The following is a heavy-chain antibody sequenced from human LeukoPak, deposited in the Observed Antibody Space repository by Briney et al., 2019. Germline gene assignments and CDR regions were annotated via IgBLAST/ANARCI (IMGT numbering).Heavy chain of an antibody. D-gene: IGHD1-26*01. CDR1: GFTFSSYA. J-gene: IGHJ4*02. V-gene: IGHV3-30*18. CDR2: ISYDGDNK. CDR3: AKDGRSGSSLTGFES. Sequence: GRSLRLSCAASGFTFSSYAMHWGRQAPGKGLEWVAVISYDGDNKYSADSVKGRFTISRDNSKNTLYLQMNTVRVEDTAVYYCAKDGRSGSSLTGFESWGQGTLVTVSS.